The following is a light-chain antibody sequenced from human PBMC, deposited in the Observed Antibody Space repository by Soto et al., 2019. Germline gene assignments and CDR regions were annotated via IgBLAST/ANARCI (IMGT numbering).Light chain of an antibody. V-gene: IGLV2-11*01. CDR2: DVS. Sequence: QSALTQPRSVSGSPGQSVTISCTGTSSDVGGYNYVSWYQQHPGKAPKLMIYDVSKRPSGVPDRFSGSKSGNTASLTISGLQADYDADYYCCSYARSYTLLFAGGTNLTLL. J-gene: IGLJ2*01. CDR1: SSDVGGYNY. CDR3: CSYARSYTLL.